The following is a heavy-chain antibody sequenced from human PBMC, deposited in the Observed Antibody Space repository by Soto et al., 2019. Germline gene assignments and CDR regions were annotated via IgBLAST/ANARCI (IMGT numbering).Heavy chain of an antibody. D-gene: IGHD1-1*01. V-gene: IGHV3-9*01. Sequence: EVQLVESGGDLLQPGGSLRLSCAGFGFSVDDYTMHWVRQAPGKGLEWVSGITSNSDKRAYAASVRGRFTVSKDSAKNSLYLQMNSLRIEDTALYDCAKGVRMTWNEMDVWGQGTAVIVSS. CDR3: AKGVRMTWNEMDV. CDR1: GFSVDDYT. J-gene: IGHJ6*02. CDR2: ITSNSDKR.